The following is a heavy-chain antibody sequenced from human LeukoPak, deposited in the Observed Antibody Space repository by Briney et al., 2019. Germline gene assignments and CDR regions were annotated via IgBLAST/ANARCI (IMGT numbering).Heavy chain of an antibody. D-gene: IGHD2-15*01. CDR1: GFTLSSYA. J-gene: IGHJ5*02. V-gene: IGHV3-23*01. CDR2: ISVSGNT. CDR3: AKDGVVAALGDNWFDP. Sequence: PGGSLRLSCAASGFTLSSYAMSWVRQGPGKGLEWVSAISVSGNTYHADSVKGRFTISRDNSKNSLYLQMNSLRAEDTAFYYCAKDGVVAALGDNWFDPWGQGTLVTVSS.